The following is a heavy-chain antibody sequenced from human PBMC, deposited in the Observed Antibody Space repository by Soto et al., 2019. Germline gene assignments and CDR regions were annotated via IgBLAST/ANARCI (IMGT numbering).Heavy chain of an antibody. CDR2: ISYDGSNK. CDR1: GFTFSIYA. D-gene: IGHD3-10*01. CDR3: VRVSYYGSGSYNNLYYYYGMDV. J-gene: IGHJ6*02. V-gene: IGHV3-30-3*01. Sequence: GGSLRLSCAASGFTFSIYAMHWVRQAPGKGLEWVAVISYDGSNKYYADSVKGRFTISRDNSKNTLYLQMNSLRAEDTAVYYCVRVSYYGSGSYNNLYYYYGMDVWGQGTTVTVSS.